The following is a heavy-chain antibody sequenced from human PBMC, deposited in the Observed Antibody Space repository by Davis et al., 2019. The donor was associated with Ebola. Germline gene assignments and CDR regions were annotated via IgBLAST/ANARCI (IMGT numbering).Heavy chain of an antibody. V-gene: IGHV3-21*01. Sequence: PGGSLRLSCAASGFIFDSYSMNWVRQAPEKGLEWVSSISSKSTYIYYADSVKGRFTISRDNAKSSLFLQMNSLRAEDTAVYYCARVSGAWQAFDIWGQGTMVTVSS. J-gene: IGHJ3*02. CDR3: ARVSGAWQAFDI. CDR2: ISSKSTYI. D-gene: IGHD3-10*01. CDR1: GFIFDSYS.